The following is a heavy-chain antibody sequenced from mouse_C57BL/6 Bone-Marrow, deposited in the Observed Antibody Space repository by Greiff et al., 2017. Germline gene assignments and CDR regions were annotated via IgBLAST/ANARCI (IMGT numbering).Heavy chain of an antibody. Sequence: ESGPGLVKPSQSLSLTCSVTGYSITSGYYWNWIRQFPGNKLEWMGYISYDGSNNYNPSLKNRISITRDTSKNQFFLKLNSVTTEDTATYYCARETKVHYYAMDYWGQGTSVTVSS. V-gene: IGHV3-6*01. J-gene: IGHJ4*01. CDR3: ARETKVHYYAMDY. D-gene: IGHD1-3*01. CDR2: ISYDGSN. CDR1: GYSITSGYY.